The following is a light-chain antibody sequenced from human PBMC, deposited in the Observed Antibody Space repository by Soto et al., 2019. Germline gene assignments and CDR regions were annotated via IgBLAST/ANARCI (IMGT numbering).Light chain of an antibody. CDR1: QSSSSW. V-gene: IGKV1-5*01. J-gene: IGKJ1*01. CDR3: QQYNSYST. CDR2: DAS. Sequence: DIQMTQSPSTLSASVGDRVTITCRASQSSSSWLSWYQQKPVKAPKLLIYDASSLESGVPSRFSGSGSGTEFTLTISSLQPDDFATYYCQQYNSYSTFGQGTKVDIK.